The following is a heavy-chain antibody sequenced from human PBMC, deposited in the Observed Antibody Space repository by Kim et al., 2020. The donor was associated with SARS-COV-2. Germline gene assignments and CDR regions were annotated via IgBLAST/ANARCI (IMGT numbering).Heavy chain of an antibody. CDR1: GGSISRFY. J-gene: IGHJ5*02. V-gene: IGHV4-59*08. D-gene: IGHD3-10*01. Sequence: SETLSRTCTVSGGSISRFYWSWIRQPPGKGLEYIGYIYYSGNTNYNPSLKSRGTISVDTSKNQFSLKLRSVTAADTAVYYCARTGTLGGSGSYSDNWFDPWGQGTLVTVSS. CDR3: ARTGTLGGSGSYSDNWFDP. CDR2: IYYSGNT.